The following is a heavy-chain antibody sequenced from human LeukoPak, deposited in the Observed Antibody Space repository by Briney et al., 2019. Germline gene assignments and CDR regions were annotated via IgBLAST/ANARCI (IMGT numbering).Heavy chain of an antibody. D-gene: IGHD6-19*01. J-gene: IGHJ4*02. CDR2: IYSGGSL. CDR1: GFTVSSNY. CDR3: AKDKGSAWYGGIEY. Sequence: GGSLRLSCAVSGFTVSSNYMSWVRQAPGKGLEWVSVIYSGGSLYYADSVKGRFTISRDNSKKTLYLQMNSLRAEDTAVYYCAKDKGSAWYGGIEYWGQGTLVTVSS. V-gene: IGHV3-66*02.